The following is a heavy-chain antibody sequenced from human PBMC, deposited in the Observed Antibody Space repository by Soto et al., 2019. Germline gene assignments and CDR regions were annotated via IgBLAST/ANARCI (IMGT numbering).Heavy chain of an antibody. D-gene: IGHD3-3*01. Sequence: SETLSLTCTVSGGSVSSGDYYWSWIRQPPGKGLEWIGYIYYSGSTYYNPSLKSRVTISVDTSKNQFSLKLSSVTAADTAVYYCARAGRLLHPFDYWGQGTLVTVSS. CDR1: GGSVSSGDYY. J-gene: IGHJ4*02. V-gene: IGHV4-30-4*01. CDR3: ARAGRLLHPFDY. CDR2: IYYSGST.